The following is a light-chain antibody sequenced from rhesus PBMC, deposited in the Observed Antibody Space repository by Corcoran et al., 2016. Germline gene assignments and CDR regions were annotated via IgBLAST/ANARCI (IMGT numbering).Light chain of an antibody. CDR1: QSVNTR. J-gene: IGKJ1*01. CDR2: DSS. V-gene: IGKV3-17*02. CDR3: QKRVNGART. Sequence: IVLTQSPATLSLSPGERATLSCRASQSVNTRLAWYQQKRGQALRLLLYDSSRRVTGIPDRFIGGGSGTDFTLTVRSLEPEDAAVNFCQKRVNGARTFSQGTKVEIK.